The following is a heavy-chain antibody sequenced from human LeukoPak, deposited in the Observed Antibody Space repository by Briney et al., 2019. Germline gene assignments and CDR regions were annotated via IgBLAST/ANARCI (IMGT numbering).Heavy chain of an antibody. J-gene: IGHJ6*02. D-gene: IGHD3-10*01. V-gene: IGHV5-51*01. Sequence: GEALKISSKGAGYRFNAYWIAWGRRMPGKGLEWRGIIYPDDSDTRYSPSFEGQVTISADKSVRTAYLQWNSLKASDTAIYYCARSDQLKWFGDPRRPYYYGMDVWGQGTTVTVSS. CDR3: ARSDQLKWFGDPRRPYYYGMDV. CDR1: GYRFNAYW. CDR2: IYPDDSDT.